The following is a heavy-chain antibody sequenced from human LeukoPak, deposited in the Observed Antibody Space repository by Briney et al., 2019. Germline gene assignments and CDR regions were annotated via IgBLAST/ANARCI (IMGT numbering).Heavy chain of an antibody. V-gene: IGHV3-30*02. CDR3: ARDGIAAAGIYFDY. J-gene: IGHJ4*02. Sequence: GGSLRLSCAASGFTFSRYGMHWVRQAPGRGLEWVTFIHYDGSNKYYADSVKGRFTISRDNSKNTLYLEMNSLRPEDTAVYYCARDGIAAAGIYFDYWGQGTLVTVSS. CDR1: GFTFSRYG. D-gene: IGHD6-13*01. CDR2: IHYDGSNK.